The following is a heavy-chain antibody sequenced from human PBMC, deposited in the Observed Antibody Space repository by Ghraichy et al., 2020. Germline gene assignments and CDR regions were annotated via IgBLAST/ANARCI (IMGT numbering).Heavy chain of an antibody. CDR2: ISYDGSNK. V-gene: IGHV3-30*18. CDR3: AKDQGRRSYYGMDV. D-gene: IGHD6-6*01. Sequence: SLNISCAASGFTFSSYGMHWVRQAPGKGLEWVAVISYDGSNKYYADSVKGRFTISRDNSKNTLYLQMNSLRAEDTAVYYCAKDQGRRSYYGMDVWGQGTTVTVSS. J-gene: IGHJ6*02. CDR1: GFTFSSYG.